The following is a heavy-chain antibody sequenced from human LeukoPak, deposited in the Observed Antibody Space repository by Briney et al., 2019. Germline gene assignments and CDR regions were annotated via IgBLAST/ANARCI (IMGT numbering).Heavy chain of an antibody. Sequence: TGGSLRLSCAASGFTFNSHTINWVRQAPGRGLEWVSCMSCGDTHISFADSMKGRFTISRDNAKNSLYLQMNSLRAEDTAVYYCARDRETWKEQGFDYWGQGTLVTVSS. D-gene: IGHD1-1*01. V-gene: IGHV3-21*01. CDR3: ARDRETWKEQGFDY. CDR1: GFTFNSHT. CDR2: MSCGDTHI. J-gene: IGHJ4*02.